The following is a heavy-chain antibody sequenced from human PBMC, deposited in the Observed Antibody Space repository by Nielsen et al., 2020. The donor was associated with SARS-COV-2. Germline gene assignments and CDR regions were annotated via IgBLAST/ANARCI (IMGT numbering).Heavy chain of an antibody. Sequence: SETLSLTCGVYGDSIRNSYWSWIRQSPGKGLEWIGEINHLGGGKSNPSLKSRVTISVDKSKNQFSLRLISVTAADTAVYYCARLLTNTGNYFRFDPWGQGTLVTVSS. D-gene: IGHD1-26*01. CDR2: INHLGGG. CDR3: ARLLTNTGNYFRFDP. CDR1: GDSIRNSY. V-gene: IGHV4-34*01. J-gene: IGHJ5*02.